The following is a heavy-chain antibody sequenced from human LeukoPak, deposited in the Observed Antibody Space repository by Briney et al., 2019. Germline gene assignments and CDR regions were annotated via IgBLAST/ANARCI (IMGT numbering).Heavy chain of an antibody. V-gene: IGHV3-7*01. J-gene: IGHJ4*02. Sequence: GGSLRLSCAGSGFTFSNYWMSRVRQAPGKGLEWVANIKQDGSEKYYVDSVKGRFTISRDNAKNSLYLQMNSLRAEDTAVYYCLRGVRAPDCWGQGTLVTVSS. CDR1: GFTFSNYW. CDR3: LRGVRAPDC. CDR2: IKQDGSEK.